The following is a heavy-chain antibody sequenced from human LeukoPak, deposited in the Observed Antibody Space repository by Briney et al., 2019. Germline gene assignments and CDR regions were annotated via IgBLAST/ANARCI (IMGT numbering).Heavy chain of an antibody. Sequence: GGSLRLSCAASGFTFSSYSMNWVRQAPGKGLEWVSYISSSRSTIYYADTVKGRFTISRDNAKNSLYLQMNSLRAEDTAVYYCARFYDINVYWGQGTLVTVSS. V-gene: IGHV3-48*01. CDR2: ISSSRSTI. CDR1: GFTFSSYS. CDR3: ARFYDINVY. J-gene: IGHJ4*02. D-gene: IGHD3-9*01.